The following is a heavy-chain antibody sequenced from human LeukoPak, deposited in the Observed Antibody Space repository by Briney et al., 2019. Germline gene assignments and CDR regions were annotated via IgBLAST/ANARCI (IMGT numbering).Heavy chain of an antibody. D-gene: IGHD2-2*01. CDR2: ISNDGNKK. CDR3: ARPLQYSTSWQGFDP. CDR1: GFSSYA. Sequence: GGSLRLSCVASGFSSYAIHWVRQAPGKGLEWVSVISNDGNKKYYADSVKGRFTITRDNSKNTWYLQMNSLRDDDTGVYHCARPLQYSTSWQGFDPWGQGTLVTVSS. V-gene: IGHV3-30*04. J-gene: IGHJ5*02.